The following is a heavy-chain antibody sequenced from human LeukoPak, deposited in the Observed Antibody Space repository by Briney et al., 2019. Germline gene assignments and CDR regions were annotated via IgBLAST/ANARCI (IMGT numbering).Heavy chain of an antibody. Sequence: GGPLRLPCAASGFTFSSYGMHWVRQAPGKGLEWVADIWYDGSNKYYADSVKGRFTISRDNSKNTLDLQMNSLRAEDTAVYYCARDRSYDFWSGYSTPDYWGQGTLVTVSS. CDR3: ARDRSYDFWSGYSTPDY. D-gene: IGHD3-3*01. CDR1: GFTFSSYG. CDR2: IWYDGSNK. J-gene: IGHJ4*02. V-gene: IGHV3-33*01.